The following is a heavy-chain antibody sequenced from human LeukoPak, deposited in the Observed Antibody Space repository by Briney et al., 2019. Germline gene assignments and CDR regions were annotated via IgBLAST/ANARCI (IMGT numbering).Heavy chain of an antibody. J-gene: IGHJ4*02. CDR1: GFTFSSYA. CDR2: TSGSGGST. D-gene: IGHD3-10*01. Sequence: PGGSLRLSCAASGFTFSSYAMSWVRQAPGKGLEWVSATSGSGGSTYYADAVKGRFTISRDNSKNTLYLQMNSLRAEDTAVYYCAKDPNYYGSGTFDYWGQGTLVTVSS. V-gene: IGHV3-23*01. CDR3: AKDPNYYGSGTFDY.